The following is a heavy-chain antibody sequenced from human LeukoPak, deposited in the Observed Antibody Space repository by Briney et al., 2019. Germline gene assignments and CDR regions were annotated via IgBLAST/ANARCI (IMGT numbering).Heavy chain of an antibody. V-gene: IGHV1-2*06. D-gene: IGHD3-22*01. Sequence: VASVKVSCKASRYTFTGYYMHWVRQAPGQGLEWMGRINPNSGGTNYAQKFQGRVTMTRDTSISTAYMELSRLRSDDTAVYYCARFYYYYDSSGYAGFDYWRQGTLVTLSS. CDR3: ARFYYYYDSSGYAGFDY. CDR2: INPNSGGT. J-gene: IGHJ4*02. CDR1: RYTFTGYY.